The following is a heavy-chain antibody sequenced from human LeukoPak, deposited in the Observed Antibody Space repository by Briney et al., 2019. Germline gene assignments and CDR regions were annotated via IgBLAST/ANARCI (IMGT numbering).Heavy chain of an antibody. CDR1: GYTFTSYD. J-gene: IGHJ4*02. CDR2: MNPNSGNT. Sequence: ASVKVSCKASGYTFTSYDINWVRQATGQGLEWMGWMNPNSGNTGYAQKFQGRVTMTRNTSISTAYMELSSLRSEDTAVYYCARVIMGATSSDYWGQGTLVTVSS. V-gene: IGHV1-8*01. D-gene: IGHD1-26*01. CDR3: ARVIMGATSSDY.